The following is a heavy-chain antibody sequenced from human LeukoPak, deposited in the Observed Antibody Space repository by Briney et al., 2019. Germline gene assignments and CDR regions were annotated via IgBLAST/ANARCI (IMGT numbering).Heavy chain of an antibody. V-gene: IGHV3-30*03. CDR3: ESSGWYEQFDY. CDR1: GFTFSSYG. J-gene: IGHJ4*02. D-gene: IGHD6-19*01. CDR2: ISHDGSNK. Sequence: PGRSLRLSCAASGFTFSSYGMHWVRQAPGKGLEWVAVISHDGSNKYYADSVKGRFTISRDNSKNTLYLQMNSLRAEDTAVYYCESSGWYEQFDYWGQGTLVTVSS.